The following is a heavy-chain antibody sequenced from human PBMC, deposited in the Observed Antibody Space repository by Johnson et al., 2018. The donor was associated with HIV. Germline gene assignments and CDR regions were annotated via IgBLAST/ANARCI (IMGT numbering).Heavy chain of an antibody. D-gene: IGHD4-23*01. CDR1: GFTFNKYG. CDR3: AKSPGKDHGGKSGAFDM. J-gene: IGHJ3*02. V-gene: IGHV3-33*06. Sequence: QVHLVESGGGVVQPGRSLRLSCAASGFTFNKYGMHWVRQAPGKGLEWVAVIWYDGSNEYYGDSVKGRFTISRDNSKNMLYLQMNSLTCEDTAVYYCAKSPGKDHGGKSGAFDMWGQGTMVTVSS. CDR2: IWYDGSNE.